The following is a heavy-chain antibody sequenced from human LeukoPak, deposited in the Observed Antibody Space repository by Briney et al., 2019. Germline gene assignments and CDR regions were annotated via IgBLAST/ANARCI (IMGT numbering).Heavy chain of an antibody. V-gene: IGHV4-34*01. J-gene: IGHJ4*02. CDR2: INHSGST. Sequence: SETLSLTCAVYGGSFSGYYWSWIRQPPGKGLEWIGEINHSGSTYYNPSLKSRVTISVDRSKNQFSLKLSSVTAADTAVYYCASVNYGDYNWGQGTLVTVSS. D-gene: IGHD4-17*01. CDR3: ASVNYGDYN. CDR1: GGSFSGYY.